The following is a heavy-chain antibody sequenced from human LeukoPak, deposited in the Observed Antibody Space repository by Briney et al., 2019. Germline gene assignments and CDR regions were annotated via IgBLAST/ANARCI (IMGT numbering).Heavy chain of an antibody. CDR1: GGSISSSSYY. D-gene: IGHD3-10*01. CDR2: IYYSGST. Sequence: SETLSLTCTVSGGSISSSSYYWGWIRQPPGKGLECIGSIYYSGSTYYNPSLKSRVTISVDTSKNQFSLKLSSVTAADTAVYYCARDKDGSGVYFDYWGQGTLVTVSP. J-gene: IGHJ4*02. CDR3: ARDKDGSGVYFDY. V-gene: IGHV4-39*07.